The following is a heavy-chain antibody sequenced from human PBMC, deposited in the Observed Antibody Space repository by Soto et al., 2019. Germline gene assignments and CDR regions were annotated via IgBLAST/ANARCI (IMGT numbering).Heavy chain of an antibody. J-gene: IGHJ3*02. D-gene: IGHD2-15*01. CDR2: IYPSGST. Sequence: QLQLQESGSGLVKPSQTLSLTCAVSGGSISSGGYSWSWIRQPPGKGLEWIGYIYPSGSTYYNPSLKSRVTISVDRSKNQFSLKLSSVTAADTAVYYCASPSMLLPYQHDAFDIWGQGTMVTVSS. CDR1: GGSISSGGYS. V-gene: IGHV4-30-2*01. CDR3: ASPSMLLPYQHDAFDI.